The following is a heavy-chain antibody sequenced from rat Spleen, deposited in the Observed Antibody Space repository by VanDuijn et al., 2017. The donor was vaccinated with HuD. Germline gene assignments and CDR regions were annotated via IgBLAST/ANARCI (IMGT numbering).Heavy chain of an antibody. D-gene: IGHD1-11*01. Sequence: VQLKESGPGLVQPSQTLSLTCTVSGFSLTSYHISWVRQAPTKGLEWVASITTGGGNTYYRDSVKGRFIISRDNAKSTLYLQMNSLRSEDTATYYCARPPTYGGYNDYFDYWGQGVMVTVSS. V-gene: IGHV5-25*01. CDR2: ITTGGGNT. CDR3: ARPPTYGGYNDYFDY. CDR1: GFSLTSYH. J-gene: IGHJ2*01.